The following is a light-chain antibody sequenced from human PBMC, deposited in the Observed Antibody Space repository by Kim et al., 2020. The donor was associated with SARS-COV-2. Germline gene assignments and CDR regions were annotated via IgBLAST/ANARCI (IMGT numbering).Light chain of an antibody. Sequence: DMQMTQSPSSLSASVGDTVTITCRASRNIRSYLNWYQQKPGKAPELLIYGASSLHIGVSSRFSGSGSGTEFTLTINSLQPEDFATYHCQQSYSAPHTFGQGTKLEIK. J-gene: IGKJ2*01. V-gene: IGKV1-39*01. CDR2: GAS. CDR3: QQSYSAPHT. CDR1: RNIRSY.